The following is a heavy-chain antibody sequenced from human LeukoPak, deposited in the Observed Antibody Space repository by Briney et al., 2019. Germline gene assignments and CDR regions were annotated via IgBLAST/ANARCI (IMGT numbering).Heavy chain of an antibody. CDR2: TRSKTAGGTP. CDR3: TRYSSGWY. CDR1: AFTFTNAW. V-gene: IGHV3-15*01. D-gene: IGHD6-19*01. J-gene: IGHJ4*02. Sequence: PGWSLRLSWSSSAFTFTNAWMSWVRQAPGQGLDWVGRTRSKTAGGTPDYVAPVKGRFTISRDDSQHTLYLQMPSLPADHTAVYYCTRYSSGWYWGQGTLVTVS.